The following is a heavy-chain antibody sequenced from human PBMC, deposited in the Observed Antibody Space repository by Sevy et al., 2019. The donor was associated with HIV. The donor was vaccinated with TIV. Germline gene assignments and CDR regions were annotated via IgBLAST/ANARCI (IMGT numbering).Heavy chain of an antibody. Sequence: SETLSLTCTVSGGSISSGGYYWSWIRQHPGKGLEWIGYIYYSGSTYYNPSLKSRVTISVDTSKNQFSLKLSSVTAADTAVYYCASWSANQYYYDSSGYYPHYWGQGTLVTVSS. CDR2: IYYSGST. CDR3: ASWSANQYYYDSSGYYPHY. J-gene: IGHJ4*02. D-gene: IGHD3-22*01. CDR1: GGSISSGGYY. V-gene: IGHV4-31*03.